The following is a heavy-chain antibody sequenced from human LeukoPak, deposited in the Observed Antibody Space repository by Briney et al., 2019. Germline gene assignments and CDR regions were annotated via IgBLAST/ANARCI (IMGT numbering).Heavy chain of an antibody. V-gene: IGHV4-34*01. Sequence: PSETLSLTCAVYGGSFSGYYWSWIRQPPGKGLEWIGEINHSGSTNYNPSLKSRVTISVDTSKNQFSLKLSSVTAADTAVYYCARGGPGAGTFDYWGQGTLVTVSS. CDR2: INHSGST. J-gene: IGHJ4*02. CDR1: GGSFSGYY. CDR3: ARGGPGAGTFDY. D-gene: IGHD6-13*01.